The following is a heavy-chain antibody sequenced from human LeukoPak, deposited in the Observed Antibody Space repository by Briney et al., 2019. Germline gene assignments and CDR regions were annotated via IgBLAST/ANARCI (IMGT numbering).Heavy chain of an antibody. V-gene: IGHV1-18*01. Sequence: ASVKVSCKTSGYTFTNYGFSWVRQAPGQGLEWMGWISANNGNTYYAQKFQGRVTMTTDTSTSTVFMELRSLRSDDTAVYYCARDTSYDTSGYGLRDIYTGILDSWGQGTLVTVSS. D-gene: IGHD3-22*01. J-gene: IGHJ4*02. CDR1: GYTFTNYG. CDR3: ARDTSYDTSGYGLRDIYTGILDS. CDR2: ISANNGNT.